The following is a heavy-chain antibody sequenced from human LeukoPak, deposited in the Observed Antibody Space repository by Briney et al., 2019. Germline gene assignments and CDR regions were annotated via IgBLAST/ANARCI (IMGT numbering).Heavy chain of an antibody. CDR3: ARVRTPYYGDYYYYGMDV. CDR1: GYTFTSYG. Sequence: GASVKVSCKASGYTFTSYGISWVRQAPGQGLEWMGWISAYNGNTNYAQKLQGRVTMTTDTSTSTAYMELRSLRSDDTAVYYCARVRTPYYGDYYYYGMDVWGQGTTVTVSS. D-gene: IGHD4-17*01. J-gene: IGHJ6*02. CDR2: ISAYNGNT. V-gene: IGHV1-18*01.